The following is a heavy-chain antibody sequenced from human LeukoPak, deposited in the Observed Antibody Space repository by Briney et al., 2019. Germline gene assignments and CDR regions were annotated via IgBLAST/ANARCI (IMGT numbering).Heavy chain of an antibody. CDR2: IYYSGSS. CDR3: ARGDYCSSTSCYFRP. J-gene: IGHJ5*02. Sequence: PSETLSLTCAVYGGSLSGYYWSWLRQHPGKGLEWIGFIYYSGSSYYNPSLKSQFTISVDTSKNQFSLKLISVTAADTAVYYCARGDYCSSTSCYFRPWGQGTLVTVSS. CDR1: GGSLSGYY. V-gene: IGHV4-31*11. D-gene: IGHD2-2*01.